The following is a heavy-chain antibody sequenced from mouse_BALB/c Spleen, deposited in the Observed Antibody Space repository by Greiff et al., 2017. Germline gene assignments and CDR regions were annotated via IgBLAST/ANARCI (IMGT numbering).Heavy chain of an antibody. V-gene: IGHV5-17*02. D-gene: IGHD2-12*01. J-gene: IGHJ4*01. Sequence: DVQLQESGGGLVQPGGSRKLSCAASGFTFSSFGMHWVRQAPEKGLEWVAYISSGSSTIYYADTVKGRFTISRDNPKNTLFLQMTSLRSEDTAMYYCARSKLRLYAMDYWGQGTSVTVAS. CDR3: ARSKLRLYAMDY. CDR2: ISSGSSTI. CDR1: GFTFSSFG.